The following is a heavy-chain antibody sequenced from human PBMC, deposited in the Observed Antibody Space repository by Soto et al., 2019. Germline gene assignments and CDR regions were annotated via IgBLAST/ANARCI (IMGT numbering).Heavy chain of an antibody. CDR1: GYTFSRHY. V-gene: IGHV1-46*01. CDR2: INSSGGHT. CDR3: ASDLLAAGSDALDI. D-gene: IGHD6-13*01. Sequence: QMQLVQSGAEVKKPGASVKVSCKASGYTFSRHYIHWVRQAAGQGLEWMGIINSSGGHTYYAQKFQGRVALISDTSTSTAYMELSSLRSEDTAVYYCASDLLAAGSDALDIWGQGTMVTVSS. J-gene: IGHJ3*02.